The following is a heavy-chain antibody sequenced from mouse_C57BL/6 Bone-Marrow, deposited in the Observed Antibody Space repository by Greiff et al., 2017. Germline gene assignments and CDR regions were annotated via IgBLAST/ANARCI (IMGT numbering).Heavy chain of an antibody. Sequence: QVTLKESGPGILQPSQTLSLTCSFSGFSLSTSGMGVGWIRQPSGMGLEWLAHIWWDDDKYYHPALEGPPTISKDTSKNQVFLKIANVDTADTATYCCARTMITSHWYFDVWGTGTTVTVSS. CDR2: IWWDDDK. CDR3: ARTMITSHWYFDV. V-gene: IGHV8-8*01. D-gene: IGHD2-4*01. CDR1: GFSLSTSGMG. J-gene: IGHJ1*03.